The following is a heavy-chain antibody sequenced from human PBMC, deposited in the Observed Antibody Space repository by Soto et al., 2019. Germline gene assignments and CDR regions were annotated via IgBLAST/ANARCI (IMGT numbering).Heavy chain of an antibody. Sequence: QVQLQQWGAGLLKPSETLSLTCAVYGGSFSGYYWSWIRQPPGKGLEWIGEINHSGSTNYNPSLTSRVTISVDTSKNQFSLKLSSVTAADTAVYYCARGRGITGTTLAWFDPWGQGTLVTVSS. CDR3: ARGRGITGTTLAWFDP. J-gene: IGHJ5*02. CDR2: INHSGST. V-gene: IGHV4-34*01. CDR1: GGSFSGYY. D-gene: IGHD1-7*01.